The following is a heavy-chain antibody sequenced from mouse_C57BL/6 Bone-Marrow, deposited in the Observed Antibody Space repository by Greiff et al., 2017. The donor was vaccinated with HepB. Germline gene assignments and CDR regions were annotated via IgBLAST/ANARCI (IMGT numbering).Heavy chain of an antibody. V-gene: IGHV14-4*01. J-gene: IGHJ3*01. CDR3: TTSSFYYGNDVGFAY. CDR1: GFNIKDDY. D-gene: IGHD2-2*01. Sequence: EVQLVESGAELVRPGASVKLSCTASGFNIKDDYMHWVKQRPEQGLEWIGWIDPENGDTEYASKFQGKATITADTSSNTAYLQLSSLTSEDTAVYYCTTSSFYYGNDVGFAYWGQGTLVTVSA. CDR2: IDPENGDT.